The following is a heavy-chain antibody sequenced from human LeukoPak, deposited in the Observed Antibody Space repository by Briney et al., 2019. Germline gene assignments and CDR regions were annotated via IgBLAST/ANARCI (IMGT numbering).Heavy chain of an antibody. CDR2: INQSGST. CDR3: ARREGYNFDY. CDR1: GGSFSGYY. Sequence: SETLSLTCAVYGGSFSGYYWSWIRQPPGKGLEWIGEINQSGSTNYNPSLKSRVTISVDTSKNQFSLKLSSVTAADTAVYFCARREGYNFDYWGQGSLVTVSS. D-gene: IGHD5-24*01. V-gene: IGHV4-34*01. J-gene: IGHJ4*02.